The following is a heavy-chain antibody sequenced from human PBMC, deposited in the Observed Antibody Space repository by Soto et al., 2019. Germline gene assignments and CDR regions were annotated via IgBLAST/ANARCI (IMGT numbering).Heavy chain of an antibody. CDR2: LYDVDGT. CDR1: GLTVSGKKY. CDR3: ASWHEREHAYDV. V-gene: IGHV3-53*01. Sequence: GGSLRLSCAAFGLTVSGKKYVAWVRQAPGKGLEWISALYDVDGTYYADSVKGRFTTSTDSSKTTVYLQMNGLRPDDTAVYYCASWHEREHAYDVWGRGTTVTVS. D-gene: IGHD1-1*01. J-gene: IGHJ3*01.